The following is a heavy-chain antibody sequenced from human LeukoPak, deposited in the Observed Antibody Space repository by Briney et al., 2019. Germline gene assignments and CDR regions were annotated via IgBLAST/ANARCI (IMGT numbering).Heavy chain of an antibody. CDR1: GFTFSSYG. V-gene: IGHV3-30*02. CDR3: VSGYGSGSYYNVDY. D-gene: IGHD3-10*01. J-gene: IGHJ4*02. Sequence: GGSLRLSCAASGFTFSSYGMHWVRQAPGKGLEWVAFIRYDGSNKYYADSVKGRFTISRDNSKNTLYLQMNSLRAEDTAVYYCVSGYGSGSYYNVDYWGQGTLVTVSS. CDR2: IRYDGSNK.